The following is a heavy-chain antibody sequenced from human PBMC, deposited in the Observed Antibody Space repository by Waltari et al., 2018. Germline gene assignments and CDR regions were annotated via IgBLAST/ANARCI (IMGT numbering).Heavy chain of an antibody. J-gene: IGHJ5*01. D-gene: IGHD6-19*01. V-gene: IGHV3-23*01. CDR1: GCRCSNNT. Sequence: EAQLLESGGGLVQPGGSLRLSCVDPGCRCSNNTMSLVRQAPGKGLEWVSGISGSGESTYYGETGEGRFTITRDNSKNTLYLQMSSLRGDDTGMYYCAKEGGRWLVANWFDFWGQGTLVTVSS. CDR2: ISGSGEST. CDR3: AKEGGRWLVANWFDF.